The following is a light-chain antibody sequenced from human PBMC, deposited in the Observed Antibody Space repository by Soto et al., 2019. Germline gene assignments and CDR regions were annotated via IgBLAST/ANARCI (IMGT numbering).Light chain of an antibody. CDR1: NSNIGSNA. J-gene: IGLJ3*02. Sequence: QSALTQSPSVSGAPRQSVNISCSGNNSNIGSNAVHWYQQLPGKAPKLLMYYNDMLPSGVSDRFSGSKSGTSASLAISGLQSEDEGDYYCATWDDGLTAWVFGGGTKLTVL. CDR3: ATWDDGLTAWV. V-gene: IGLV1-36*01. CDR2: YND.